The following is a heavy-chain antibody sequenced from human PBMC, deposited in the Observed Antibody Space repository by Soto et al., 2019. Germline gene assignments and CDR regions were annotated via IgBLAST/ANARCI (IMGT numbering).Heavy chain of an antibody. CDR3: ARDWGFWNGPYGMDV. CDR1: GYVFTGYN. V-gene: IGHV1-46*01. J-gene: IGHJ6*02. Sequence: QVQLVQSGAEVRKPGASVKLSCKASGYVFTGYNMHWVRQAPGQGLEWMGIINPSGASTNYAQKFPGSVTKTRDTSTSTVYVEVSSLSSEDTTIYYCARDWGFWNGPYGMDVWGQGTTVTVSS. D-gene: IGHD3-3*01. CDR2: INPSGAST.